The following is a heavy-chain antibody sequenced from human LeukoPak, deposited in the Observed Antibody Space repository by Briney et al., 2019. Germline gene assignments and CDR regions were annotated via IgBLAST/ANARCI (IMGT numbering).Heavy chain of an antibody. D-gene: IGHD3-3*01. CDR3: ARSAS. Sequence: PGGSLRLSCVVSEFNFGNYWMSWVRQAPGKGLEWVSSISSSSSYIYYADSVKGRFTISRDNAKNSLYLQMNSLRAEDTAVYYCARSASWGQGTLVTVSS. CDR1: EFNFGNYW. J-gene: IGHJ5*02. V-gene: IGHV3-21*01. CDR2: ISSSSSYI.